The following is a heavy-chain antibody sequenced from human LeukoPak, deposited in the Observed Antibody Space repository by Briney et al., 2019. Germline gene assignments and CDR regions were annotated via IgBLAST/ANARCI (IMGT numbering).Heavy chain of an antibody. V-gene: IGHV4-4*07. CDR2: IYTSGST. Sequence: SETLSLTCTVSGVSISSYTWSWIRQPAGKGLEWIGRIYTSGSTNYNPSLRSRLTMSVDTSKNQFSLKLTSLTAADTAVYYCARENSLPDIWGQGTMVTVSS. CDR1: GVSISSYT. J-gene: IGHJ3*02. D-gene: IGHD4-23*01. CDR3: ARENSLPDI.